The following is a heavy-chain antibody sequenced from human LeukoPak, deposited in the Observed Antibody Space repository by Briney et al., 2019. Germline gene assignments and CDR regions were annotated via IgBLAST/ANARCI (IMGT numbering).Heavy chain of an antibody. CDR3: ASDSYIVARMGDY. Sequence: PGGSLRLSCSASGFTFSSSWIGSVRQAPGKGLELVAVISYDGSNKYYADSVKGRFTISRDNSKNTLYLQMNSLRAEDTAVYYCASDSYIVARMGDYWGQGTLVTVSS. CDR1: GFTFSSSW. D-gene: IGHD5-12*01. V-gene: IGHV3-30-3*01. J-gene: IGHJ4*02. CDR2: ISYDGSNK.